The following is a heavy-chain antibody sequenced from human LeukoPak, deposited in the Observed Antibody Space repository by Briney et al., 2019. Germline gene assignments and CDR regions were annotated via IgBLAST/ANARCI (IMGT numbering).Heavy chain of an antibody. CDR3: TRSYVNRQDTARVSVRYYYYYYMDV. CDR2: IKKTADGLTT. CDR1: GFTFCDYA. J-gene: IGHJ6*03. V-gene: IGHV3-49*04. Sequence: GGSLRLSCTFSGFTFCDYALTWVRQTPGKGLEWVGFIKKTADGLTTEYAASAKGRFSISGDDSKNIVYLQMNSLTAEDSGFYYCTRSYVNRQDTARVSVRYYYYYYMDVWGTGTTVAVSS. D-gene: IGHD5-18*01.